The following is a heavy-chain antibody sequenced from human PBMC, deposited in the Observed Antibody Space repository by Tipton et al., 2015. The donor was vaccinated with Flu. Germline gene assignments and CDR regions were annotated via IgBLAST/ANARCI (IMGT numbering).Heavy chain of an antibody. J-gene: IGHJ4*02. Sequence: TLSLTCTVSGGSISRFYWSWIRQPPGKGLEWIGYIYYTGSTSYNPSLMSRVAISVDTSKNQFSLKLRSLTAADTAAYYCARHAASYERPYYFEYWGQGTLVTVSS. D-gene: IGHD3-22*01. V-gene: IGHV4-59*08. CDR2: IYYTGST. CDR3: ARHAASYERPYYFEY. CDR1: GGSISRFY.